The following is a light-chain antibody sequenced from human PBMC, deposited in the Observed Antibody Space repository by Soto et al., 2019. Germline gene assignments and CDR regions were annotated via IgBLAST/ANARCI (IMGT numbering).Light chain of an antibody. J-gene: IGLJ2*01. CDR3: SSYTSSSTLAVV. CDR1: SSDVGGYNY. CDR2: DVS. V-gene: IGLV2-14*01. Sequence: QSALTQPASVSGSPGQSITISCTGTSSDVGGYNYVSWYQQHPGKAPKLMIYDVSNRPSGVSNRFPGSKSGNTASLTISGLQDEDEADYYCSSYTSSSTLAVVFGGGTKLTVL.